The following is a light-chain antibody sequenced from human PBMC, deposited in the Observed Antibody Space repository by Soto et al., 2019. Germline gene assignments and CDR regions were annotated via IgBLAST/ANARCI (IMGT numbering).Light chain of an antibody. CDR3: QQYNDWPRT. CDR2: GAS. CDR1: QSVFDN. J-gene: IGKJ1*01. Sequence: EVVMPQSPATLSVSPGERATLSCRASQSVFDNLAWYQQKPGQAPGLLIYGASTRATGIPARFSGSGSGTEFTLTISSLQSEDFAVYYCQQYNDWPRTFGQGTKVEIK. V-gene: IGKV3-15*01.